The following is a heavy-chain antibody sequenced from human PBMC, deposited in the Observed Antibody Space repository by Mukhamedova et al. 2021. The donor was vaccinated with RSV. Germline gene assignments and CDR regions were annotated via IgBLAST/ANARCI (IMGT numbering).Heavy chain of an antibody. D-gene: IGHD2-2*02. CDR3: ARVVVVPAAIGFADY. CDR2: INPSGGST. V-gene: IGHV1-46*01. Sequence: GIINPSGGSTSYAQKFQGRVTMTRDTSTSTVYMELSSLRSEDTAVYYCARVVVVPAAIGFADYWGQGTLGTVSS. J-gene: IGHJ4*02.